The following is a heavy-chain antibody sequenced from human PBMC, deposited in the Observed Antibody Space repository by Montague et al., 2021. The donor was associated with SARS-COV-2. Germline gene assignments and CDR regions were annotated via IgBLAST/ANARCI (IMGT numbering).Heavy chain of an antibody. J-gene: IGHJ3*02. CDR1: GFTSSNYD. Sequence: SLRLSCAASGFTSSNYDMNWVRQAPGKGPEWISCISTSAYTTSHAGSVKGRFTISRDNGKNSLYLQMNSLRVEDTAVYYCTRDYRSIVGDGLDIWGQGTKVTVSS. D-gene: IGHD3-16*02. CDR2: ISTSAYTT. V-gene: IGHV3-48*03. CDR3: TRDYRSIVGDGLDI.